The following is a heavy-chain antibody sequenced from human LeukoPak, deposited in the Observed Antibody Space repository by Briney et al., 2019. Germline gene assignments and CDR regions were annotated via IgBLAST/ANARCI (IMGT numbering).Heavy chain of an antibody. Sequence: SQTLSLTCAVSGGSISSGGYSWSWLRQPPGKGLEWIGYIYHSGSTYYNPSLKSRVTISVDRSKNQFSLKLSSVTAADTAVYYCARDLRVRVGTTSIAWFDPWGQGTLVTVSS. V-gene: IGHV4-30-2*01. CDR3: ARDLRVRVGTTSIAWFDP. CDR1: GGSISSGGYS. CDR2: IYHSGST. J-gene: IGHJ5*02. D-gene: IGHD1-7*01.